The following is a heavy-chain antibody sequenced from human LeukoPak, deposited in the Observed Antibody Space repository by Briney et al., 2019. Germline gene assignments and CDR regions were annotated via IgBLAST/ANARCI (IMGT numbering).Heavy chain of an antibody. CDR3: AKEPAVAGIPYFDY. V-gene: IGHV1-8*01. Sequence: GASVKVSCKASGYTFTSYDINWVRQATGQGLEWMGWMNPNSGNTGYAQKFQGRVTMTRNTSISTAYMELSSLKSEDTAVYYCAKEPAVAGIPYFDYWGQGTLVTVSS. CDR1: GYTFTSYD. J-gene: IGHJ4*02. D-gene: IGHD6-19*01. CDR2: MNPNSGNT.